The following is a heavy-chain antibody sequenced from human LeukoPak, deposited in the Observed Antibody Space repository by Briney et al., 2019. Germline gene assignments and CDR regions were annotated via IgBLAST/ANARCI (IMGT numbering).Heavy chain of an antibody. D-gene: IGHD6-19*01. Sequence: GGSLRLSCAASGFTFSSYSMNWVRQAPGKGLEWVSSISSSISYIYYADSMKGRFTISRDNARNSLYLQMNSLRAEDTAVYFCARDGRAVTGTFDYWGQGTLVTVSS. CDR2: ISSSISYI. V-gene: IGHV3-21*01. CDR3: ARDGRAVTGTFDY. CDR1: GFTFSSYS. J-gene: IGHJ4*02.